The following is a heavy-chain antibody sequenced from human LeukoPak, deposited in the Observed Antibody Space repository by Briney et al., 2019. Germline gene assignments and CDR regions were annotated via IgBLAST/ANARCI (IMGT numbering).Heavy chain of an antibody. J-gene: IGHJ4*02. CDR3: AREPPHCGGDCISLLDN. D-gene: IGHD2-21*02. Sequence: PGGSLRLSCAASGFTFNSYSMSWVRQAPGKGLEWVSLISGSGGHTYYADSVKGRFTISRDDSKNTLYLEMNNLRAEDTAVFYCAREPPHCGGDCISLLDNWGQGTLVIVSS. CDR2: ISGSGGHT. CDR1: GFTFNSYS. V-gene: IGHV3-23*01.